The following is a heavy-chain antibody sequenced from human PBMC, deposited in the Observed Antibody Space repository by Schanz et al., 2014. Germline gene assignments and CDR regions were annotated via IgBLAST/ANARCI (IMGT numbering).Heavy chain of an antibody. D-gene: IGHD5-18*01. J-gene: IGHJ3*02. CDR2: ILYDGSKT. Sequence: QVQLVESGGGVVQPGRSLRLSCAASGFSFSTYAMHWVRQAPGKGLEWVAVILYDGSKTYYADSVKGGFTISRDNSKNTLSLQMNSLRAEDTAVYYCAREEGYGYGPGAFDIWGQGTMVTVSS. CDR3: AREEGYGYGPGAFDI. CDR1: GFSFSTYA. V-gene: IGHV3-30*04.